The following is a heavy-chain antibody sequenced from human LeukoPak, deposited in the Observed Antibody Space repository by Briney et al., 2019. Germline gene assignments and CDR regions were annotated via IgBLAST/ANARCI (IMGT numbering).Heavy chain of an antibody. D-gene: IGHD6-19*01. V-gene: IGHV3-13*01. CDR1: GFTFSSYD. CDR3: ATTVAGTRWALGY. J-gene: IGHJ4*02. Sequence: PGGSLRLSCAASGFTFSSYDMHWVRQAIGQGLEWVSAIGSAGDTYYPGSVKGRFTISRENAKNSLYHQMNSLRAGDTAVYYCATTVAGTRWALGYWGQGTLVTVSS. CDR2: IGSAGDT.